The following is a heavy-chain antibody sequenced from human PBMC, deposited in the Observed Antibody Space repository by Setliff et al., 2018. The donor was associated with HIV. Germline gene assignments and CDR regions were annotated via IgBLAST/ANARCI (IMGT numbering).Heavy chain of an antibody. J-gene: IGHJ4*02. CDR1: GYTFTSYA. CDR3: ASGYSGYDSPDY. D-gene: IGHD5-12*01. CDR2: INAGNGNT. V-gene: IGHV1-3*01. Sequence: ASVKVSCKASGYTFTSYAMHWVRQAPGQRLEWMGWINAGNGNTKYSQKFQGRVTITRDTSASTAYMELSSLRSEDTAVYYCASGYSGYDSPDYWGQGTLVTVSS.